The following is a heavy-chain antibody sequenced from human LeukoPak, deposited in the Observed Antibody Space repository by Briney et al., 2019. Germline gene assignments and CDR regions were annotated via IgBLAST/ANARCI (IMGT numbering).Heavy chain of an antibody. CDR2: FTSDGSST. Sequence: QSGGSLRLSCAASGFTLSSYAMYWVRQAPGKGLVWVSRFTSDGSSTIYADSVKGRFTVSRDIAKNTLYLQMNSLIAEDTAVYYCARAQMGAPTDCWGQGTLVTVSS. CDR3: ARAQMGAPTDC. D-gene: IGHD1-26*01. CDR1: GFTLSSYA. V-gene: IGHV3-74*01. J-gene: IGHJ4*02.